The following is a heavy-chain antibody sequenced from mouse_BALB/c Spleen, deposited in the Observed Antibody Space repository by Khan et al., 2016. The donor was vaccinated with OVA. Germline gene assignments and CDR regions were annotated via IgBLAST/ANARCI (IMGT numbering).Heavy chain of an antibody. CDR3: AREGTGAWFAY. CDR2: INPSSGYT. J-gene: IGHJ3*01. Sequence: IQLQQSGAELARPGASVKMSCKASGYTFTSYTMHWVKQRPGQGLEWIGYINPSSGYTNYNQKFKDKATLTADKSSSTAYMQLSSLTSEDSVVYYCAREGTGAWFAYWGQGTLVTVSA. D-gene: IGHD4-1*01. CDR1: GYTFTSYT. V-gene: IGHV1-4*01.